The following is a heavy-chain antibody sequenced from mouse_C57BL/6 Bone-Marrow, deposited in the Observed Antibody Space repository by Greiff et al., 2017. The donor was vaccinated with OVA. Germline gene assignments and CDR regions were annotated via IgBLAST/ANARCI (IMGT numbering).Heavy chain of an antibody. CDR3: ARAFDYYGSTLDY. V-gene: IGHV1-81*01. CDR1: GYTFTSYG. Sequence: QVHVKQSGAELARPGASVKLSCKASGYTFTSYGISWVKQRTGQGLEWIGEIYPRSGNTYYNEKFKGKATLTADKSSSTAYMELRSLTSEDSAVYFCARAFDYYGSTLDYWGQGTTLTVSS. D-gene: IGHD1-1*01. J-gene: IGHJ2*01. CDR2: IYPRSGNT.